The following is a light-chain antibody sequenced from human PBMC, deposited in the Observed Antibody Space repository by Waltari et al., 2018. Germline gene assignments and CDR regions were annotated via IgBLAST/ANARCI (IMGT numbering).Light chain of an antibody. V-gene: IGLV7-46*01. J-gene: IGLJ2*01. CDR1: TGAVTSGHY. Sequence: QAVVTQEPSLPVSPGGTVTLTCGSSTGAVTSGHYPYWLQPKPGQAPRTLIYDSYIHQSWTPALFSAALVGGKAVLTLSGAQAEDEAKYYCGRAYTGGIVVVGGGTELAVL. CDR2: DSY. CDR3: GRAYTGGIVV.